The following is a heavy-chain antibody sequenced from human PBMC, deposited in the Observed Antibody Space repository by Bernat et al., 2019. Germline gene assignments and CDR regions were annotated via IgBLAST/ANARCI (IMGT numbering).Heavy chain of an antibody. CDR1: GFTFDDYA. V-gene: IGHV3-9*01. J-gene: IGHJ4*02. CDR3: AKAPTYYDFWSGYGGNYYFDY. D-gene: IGHD3-3*01. CDR2: ISWNSGSI. Sequence: EVQLVESGGGLVQPGRSLRLSCAASGFTFDDYAMHWVRQAPGKGLEWVSGISWNSGSIGYADSVKGRFTISRDNAKNSLYLQMNSLRAEDTALYYCAKAPTYYDFWSGYGGNYYFDYWGQGTLVTVSS.